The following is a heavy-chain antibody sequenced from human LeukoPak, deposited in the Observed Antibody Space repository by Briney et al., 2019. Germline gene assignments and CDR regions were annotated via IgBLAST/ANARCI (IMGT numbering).Heavy chain of an antibody. V-gene: IGHV3-30*18. J-gene: IGHJ4*02. CDR3: SKDQKWLDHFDY. D-gene: IGHD5-18*01. CDR1: LFTFSSYG. Sequence: PGGSLRLSCAVSLFTFSSYGMQGVRQAPGKGLEWVAVISFDGSDKYYADSVKGRFTISRDNSKNTLYLQMNSLRAEDTAVYYCSKDQKWLDHFDYWGQGTLVTVSS. CDR2: ISFDGSDK.